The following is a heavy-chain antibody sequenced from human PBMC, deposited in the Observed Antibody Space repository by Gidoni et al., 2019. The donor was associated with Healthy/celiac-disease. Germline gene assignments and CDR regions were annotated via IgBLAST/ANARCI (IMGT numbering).Heavy chain of an antibody. V-gene: IGHV3-30-3*01. D-gene: IGHD5-12*01. J-gene: IGHJ4*02. CDR3: ASAGVDLDY. Sequence: QVHLVESGGGVVQPGRSLRLSCAASGFTFSSYAMHWVRQAPGKGLEWVAVISYDGSNKYYADSVKGRFTISRDNSKNTLYLQMNSLRAEDTAVYYCASAGVDLDYWGQGTLVTVSS. CDR1: GFTFSSYA. CDR2: ISYDGSNK.